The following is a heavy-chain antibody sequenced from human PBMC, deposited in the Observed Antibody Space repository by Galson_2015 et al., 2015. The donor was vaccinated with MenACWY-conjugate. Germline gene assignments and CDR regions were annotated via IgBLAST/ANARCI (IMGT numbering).Heavy chain of an antibody. J-gene: IGHJ5*02. Sequence: SVKVSCKASGYTFTSYYMHWVRQAPGQGLEWMGTINPSGGSTSYPQKFQGRVTMTRDASTSTVYMELSSLRSEDTAVYYCARGGNYYESSGYYVRGALNCFDPWGQGTLVTVSS. V-gene: IGHV1-46*01. CDR3: ARGGNYYESSGYYVRGALNCFDP. CDR2: INPSGGST. CDR1: GYTFTSYY. D-gene: IGHD3-22*01.